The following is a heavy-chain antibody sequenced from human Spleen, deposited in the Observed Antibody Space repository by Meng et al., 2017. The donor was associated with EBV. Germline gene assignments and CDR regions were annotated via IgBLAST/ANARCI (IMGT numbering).Heavy chain of an antibody. Sequence: QVQLQQWGAGLLKPSETLSLTCAVYGVSVSDYYWSWIRQPPGKGLEWIGEINHVGSTNYNPSLKSRVIMSVDTSKNQFSLRLSSVTAADAAVYYCARTLRERLFDWFWSQGTLVTVSS. CDR1: GVSVSDYY. J-gene: IGHJ4*02. CDR3: ARTLRERLFDWF. V-gene: IGHV4-34*01. CDR2: INHVGST. D-gene: IGHD3-9*01.